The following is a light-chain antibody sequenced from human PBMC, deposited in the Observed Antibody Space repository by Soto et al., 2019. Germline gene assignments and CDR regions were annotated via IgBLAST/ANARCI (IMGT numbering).Light chain of an antibody. CDR3: TSYPGTYSFFYV. Sequence: QSVLTQPPSASGSPGQSVTISCTGTSSDVGAYNYVSWYQQLPGKAPKLIIYEVSKRPSGVPDRFSGSKSGNTASLTVSGLQAEDEADYYCTSYPGTYSFFYVFGTGTKLTVL. J-gene: IGLJ1*01. CDR1: SSDVGAYNY. CDR2: EVS. V-gene: IGLV2-8*01.